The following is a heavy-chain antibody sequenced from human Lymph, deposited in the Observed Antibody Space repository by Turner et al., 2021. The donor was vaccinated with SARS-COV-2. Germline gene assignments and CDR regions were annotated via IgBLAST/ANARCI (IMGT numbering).Heavy chain of an antibody. CDR2: ISSSSSYI. CDR3: ARERYDSSGSESYYFDY. D-gene: IGHD3-22*01. Sequence: EVQLVESGGGLVKPGGSLSLSCAASGFSFSRYSMNWVRQAPGKGREWVSSISSSSSYIYYADSVKGRFTISRDSAKNSLYLQMNSLRAEDTAVYYCARERYDSSGSESYYFDYWGQGTLVTVSS. CDR1: GFSFSRYS. V-gene: IGHV3-21*01. J-gene: IGHJ4*02.